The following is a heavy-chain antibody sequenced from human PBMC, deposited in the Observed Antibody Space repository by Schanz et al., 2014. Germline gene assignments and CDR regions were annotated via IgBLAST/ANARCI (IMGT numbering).Heavy chain of an antibody. CDR1: DGSISSGGYY. J-gene: IGHJ4*02. CDR2: IYDGGST. V-gene: IGHV4-31*03. Sequence: LTCTVSDGSISSGGYYWSGIRQQPVKCLEWIGYIYDGGSTYYNPSLNSRVTISVHTSKNKCSLWLSSVPSGSTAVYSCVRARSCPDYWAKLILVTFSS. CDR3: VRARSCPDY.